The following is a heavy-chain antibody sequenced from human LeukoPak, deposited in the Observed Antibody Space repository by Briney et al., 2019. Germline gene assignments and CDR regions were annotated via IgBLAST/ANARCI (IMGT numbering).Heavy chain of an antibody. V-gene: IGHV4-61*02. D-gene: IGHD1-26*01. CDR1: GGSISSGSYY. Sequence: PSETLSLTCTVSGGSISSGSYYWSWIRQPAGKGLEWIGRIYTSGSTNYNPSLKSRVTISVDTSKNQFSLKLSSVTAADTAVYYCARAELTWFDPWGQGTLVTVSS. CDR2: IYTSGST. CDR3: ARAELTWFDP. J-gene: IGHJ5*02.